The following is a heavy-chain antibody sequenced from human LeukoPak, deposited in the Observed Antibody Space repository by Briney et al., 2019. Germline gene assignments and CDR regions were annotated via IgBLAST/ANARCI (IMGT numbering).Heavy chain of an antibody. Sequence: SETLSLTCTVSGGSISSYYWSWIRQPPGKGLEWIGYIYYSGSTNYNPSPKSRVTISVDTSKKQFSLKLSSVTAADTAVYYCARGPGIAVAGRSSYYFDYWGQGTLVTVSS. J-gene: IGHJ4*02. D-gene: IGHD6-19*01. CDR3: ARGPGIAVAGRSSYYFDY. V-gene: IGHV4-59*01. CDR2: IYYSGST. CDR1: GGSISSYY.